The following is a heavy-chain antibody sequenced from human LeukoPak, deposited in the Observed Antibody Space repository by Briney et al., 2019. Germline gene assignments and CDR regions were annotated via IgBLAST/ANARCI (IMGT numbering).Heavy chain of an antibody. J-gene: IGHJ4*02. CDR2: ISGGSGST. D-gene: IGHD3-22*01. Sequence: GGSLRLSCAASGFTFSSYAMSWVRQAPGKGLAWVSTISGGSGSTYCADSVKGRFTISRDNSKNTLYLQMNSLRVEDTAVYYCAKHRFESGGYHSTDWGQGTLVTVSS. CDR1: GFTFSSYA. CDR3: AKHRFESGGYHSTD. V-gene: IGHV3-23*01.